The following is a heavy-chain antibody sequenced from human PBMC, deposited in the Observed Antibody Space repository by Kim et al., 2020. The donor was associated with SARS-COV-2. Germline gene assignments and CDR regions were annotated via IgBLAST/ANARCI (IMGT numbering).Heavy chain of an antibody. V-gene: IGHV4-59*01. D-gene: IGHD5-12*01. Sequence: LKSRVTISVDTSKNQFSLKLSSVTAADTAVYYCAKVATIEGDYYYYYMDVWGKGTTVTVSS. J-gene: IGHJ6*03. CDR3: AKVATIEGDYYYYYMDV.